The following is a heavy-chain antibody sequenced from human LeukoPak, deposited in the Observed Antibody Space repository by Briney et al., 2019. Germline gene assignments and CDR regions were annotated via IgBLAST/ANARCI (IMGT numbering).Heavy chain of an antibody. CDR1: GFTFSDYY. V-gene: IGHV3-11*01. D-gene: IGHD1-14*01. CDR3: AGVAKVEPRNAFDI. Sequence: GGSLRLSCAASGFTFSDYYMSWIRQAPGKGLEWVSYISNGGGTTIYYADSVKGRFTISRDNAKNSLYLQMNSLRAEDTAVYYCAGVAKVEPRNAFDIWGQGTMVTVSS. J-gene: IGHJ3*02. CDR2: ISNGGGTTI.